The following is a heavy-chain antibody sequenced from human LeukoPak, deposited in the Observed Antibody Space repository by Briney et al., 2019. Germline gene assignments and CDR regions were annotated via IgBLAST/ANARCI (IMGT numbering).Heavy chain of an antibody. CDR1: GYSFTFYW. Sequence: GESLKISCKGSGYSFTFYWIGWVRQMPGKGLEWMGIIYPDDSDTRYSPSFQGQVTISADKSINTAYLQWNSLKASDTATYYCASRQSSYERYYYYMDVWGKGTTVTVSS. CDR2: IYPDDSDT. V-gene: IGHV5-51*01. CDR3: ASRQSSYERYYYYMDV. D-gene: IGHD1-1*01. J-gene: IGHJ6*03.